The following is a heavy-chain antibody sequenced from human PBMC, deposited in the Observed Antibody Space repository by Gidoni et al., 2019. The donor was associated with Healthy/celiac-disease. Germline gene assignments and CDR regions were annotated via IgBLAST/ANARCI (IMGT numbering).Heavy chain of an antibody. CDR1: GYTFTCYY. J-gene: IGHJ3*02. CDR3: ARDVSIVATTDLDAFDI. V-gene: IGHV1-2*07. D-gene: IGHD5-12*01. Sequence: QVQLVQSRAEVKKPGASVKVSCKASGYTFTCYYMHWVRQAPGQGLEWMGWINPNSGGTNYAHKFQGRVTMTRDTYISTAYMELSRRRSDDTAVYYCARDVSIVATTDLDAFDIWGQGTMVTFSS. CDR2: INPNSGGT.